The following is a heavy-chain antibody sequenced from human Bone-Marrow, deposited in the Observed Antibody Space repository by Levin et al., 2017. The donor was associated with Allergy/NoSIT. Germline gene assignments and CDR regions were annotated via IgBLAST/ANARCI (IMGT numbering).Heavy chain of an antibody. CDR1: GGTFSSYT. D-gene: IGHD3-22*01. Sequence: KISCKASGGTFSSYTISWVRQAPGQGLEWMGRIIPILGIANYAQKFQGRVTITADKSTSTAYMELSSLRSEDTAVYYCATLHMDYDSSGYYPTYFDYWGQGTLVTVSS. CDR2: IIPILGIA. J-gene: IGHJ4*02. V-gene: IGHV1-69*02. CDR3: ATLHMDYDSSGYYPTYFDY.